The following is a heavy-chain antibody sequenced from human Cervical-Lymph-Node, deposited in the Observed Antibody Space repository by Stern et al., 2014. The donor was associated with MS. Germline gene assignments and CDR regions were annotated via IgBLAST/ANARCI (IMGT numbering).Heavy chain of an antibody. J-gene: IGHJ4*02. CDR2: NSYSGVS. D-gene: IGHD4-17*01. Sequence: VQLVQSGPGLVKPSETLSLTCSVSADSMDFYSWTWIRQPPGQGLEWIGSNSYSGVSNYNPSLTSRVTISLDTSKKQVSLRLTSVTAADTAVYYCARGLRHGDYDYWGQGTLVIVSS. CDR3: ARGLRHGDYDY. CDR1: ADSMDFYS. V-gene: IGHV4-59*01.